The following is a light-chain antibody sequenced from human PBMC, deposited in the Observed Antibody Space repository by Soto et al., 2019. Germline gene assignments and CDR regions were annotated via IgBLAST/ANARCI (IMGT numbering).Light chain of an antibody. CDR1: ESVSSSY. CDR3: QQYGSSPLT. Sequence: EIVLTQSPGTLSLSPGGRATLSCRAIESVSSSYLAWYQQKPGQAPRLVIYRASSRATGIPERFSGSGSGTDFTLIISRLEPEDFEVYYCQQYGSSPLTFGGGTKVDIK. V-gene: IGKV3-20*01. CDR2: RAS. J-gene: IGKJ4*01.